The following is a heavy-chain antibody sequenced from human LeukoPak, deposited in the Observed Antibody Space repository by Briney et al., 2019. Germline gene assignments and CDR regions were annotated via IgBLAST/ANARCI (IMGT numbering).Heavy chain of an antibody. CDR2: INPNSGGT. CDR1: GYTFTGYY. Sequence: ASVKVSCKASGYTFTGYYMHWVRQAPGQGLEWMGWINPNSGGTNYAQKFQGRVTMTRDTSISTAYMELSRLRSDDTAVYYCAREVVAYHNDAFDIWGQGTMVTVSS. D-gene: IGHD3-3*02. V-gene: IGHV1-2*02. CDR3: AREVVAYHNDAFDI. J-gene: IGHJ3*02.